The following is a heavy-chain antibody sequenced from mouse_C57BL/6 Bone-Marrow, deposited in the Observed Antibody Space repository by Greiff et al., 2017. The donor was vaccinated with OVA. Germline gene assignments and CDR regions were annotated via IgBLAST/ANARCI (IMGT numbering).Heavy chain of an antibody. J-gene: IGHJ4*01. D-gene: IGHD2-4*01. V-gene: IGHV2-9-1*01. CDR1: GFSLTSYA. CDR3: ARNYYDPLCYAMDY. CDR2: IWTGGGT. Sequence: VKLVESGPGLVAPSQSLSITCTVSGFSLTSYAISWVRQPPGKGLEWLGVIWTGGGTNYNSAPKSRLSISKDNSKSQVFLKMNSLQTDDTARYYCARNYYDPLCYAMDYWGQGTSVTVSS.